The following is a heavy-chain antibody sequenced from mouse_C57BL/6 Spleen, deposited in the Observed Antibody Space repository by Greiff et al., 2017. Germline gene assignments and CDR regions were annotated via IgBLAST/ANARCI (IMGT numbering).Heavy chain of an antibody. J-gene: IGHJ3*01. CDR1: GYTFTSYC. Sequence: VQLQQPGAELVRPGTSVTLSCKASGYTFTSYCMHWVKQRSGQGLEWIGVFDPSDSYTNYNQKFKGKATLTVDTSSSTDLVQISSMTAEDSAVYYGARWFYYGNSSWFAYWGQGTLVTVSA. CDR3: ARWFYYGNSSWFAY. CDR2: FDPSDSYT. D-gene: IGHD2-1*01. V-gene: IGHV1-59*01.